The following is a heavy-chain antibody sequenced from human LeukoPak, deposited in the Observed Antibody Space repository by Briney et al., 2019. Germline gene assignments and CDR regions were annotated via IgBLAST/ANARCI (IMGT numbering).Heavy chain of an antibody. CDR1: GFTFSSYA. D-gene: IGHD6-25*01. J-gene: IGHJ4*02. V-gene: IGHV3-30-3*01. CDR2: ISYDGSNK. CDR3: ERDGGEQRTLDY. Sequence: GGSLRLSCAASGFTFSSYAMHWVRQAPGKGLEWVAVISYDGSNKYYADSVKGRFTISRDNSKNTLYLQMNSLRAEDTAVYYCERDGGEQRTLDYWGQGTLVTVSS.